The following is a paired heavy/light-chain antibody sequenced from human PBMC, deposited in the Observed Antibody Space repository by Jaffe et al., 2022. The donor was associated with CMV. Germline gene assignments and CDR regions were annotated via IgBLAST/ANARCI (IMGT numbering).Light chain of an antibody. CDR3: GTWDRSLSTLI. CDR1: SSNIGSNF. Sequence: QSVLTQPPSVSAAPGQKVTISCSGSSSNIGSNFVSWYQQLPGTAPKLLIYDDTKRPSGIPDRFSGSKSGTSATLGITGLQTGDEADYYCGTWDRSLSTLIFGGGTKLTVL. CDR2: DDT. J-gene: IGLJ2*01. V-gene: IGLV1-51*01.
Heavy chain of an antibody. D-gene: IGHD7-27*01. Sequence: QVQLQESGPGLVKPSQTLSLTCTVSGGSISSGGYYWSWLRQHPGKGLEWIGYIYYTGSTYYNPSLKSRVTVSVDMSLNQFSLRLSSVTAADTAVYYCARVLGKNWFFDRWGRGTLATVSS. CDR1: GGSISSGGYY. J-gene: IGHJ2*01. CDR2: IYYTGST. V-gene: IGHV4-31*03. CDR3: ARVLGKNWFFDR.